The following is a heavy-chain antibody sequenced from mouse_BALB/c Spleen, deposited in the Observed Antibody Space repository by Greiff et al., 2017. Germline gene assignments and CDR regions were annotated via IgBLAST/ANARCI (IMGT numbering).Heavy chain of an antibody. CDR1: GFTFTDYY. Sequence: EVNVVESGGGLVQPGGSLRLSCATSGFTFTDYYMSWVRQPPGKALEWLGFIRNKANGYTTEYSASVKGRFTISRDNSQSILYLQMNTLRAEDSATYYCARDKGDYWGQGTSVTVSS. J-gene: IGHJ4*01. CDR2: IRNKANGYTT. CDR3: ARDKGDY. V-gene: IGHV7-3*02.